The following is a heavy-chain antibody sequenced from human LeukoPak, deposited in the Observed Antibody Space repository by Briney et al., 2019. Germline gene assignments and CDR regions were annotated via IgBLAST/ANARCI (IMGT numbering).Heavy chain of an antibody. J-gene: IGHJ4*02. CDR1: GFTFSSNA. CDR2: SSGSGGST. CDR3: VKDLLGMVATQYYFDY. V-gene: IGHV3-23*01. D-gene: IGHD5-12*01. Sequence: PGGSLRLSCAASGFTFSSNALSWVRQAPGQGLGRDSASSGSGGSTNYDDPVKGRLTISRVNSKNSLYQQMISLRAEDTAVYYWVKDLLGMVATQYYFDYWGQGTLVTVSS.